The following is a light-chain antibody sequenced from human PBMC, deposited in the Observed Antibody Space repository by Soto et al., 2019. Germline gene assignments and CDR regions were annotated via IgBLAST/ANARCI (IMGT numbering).Light chain of an antibody. V-gene: IGLV2-18*02. Sequence: QSALTQPPSVSGSPGQSVTISCTGTSSDVGSYNRVSWYQQPQGTAPRLIIYEVNNRPSGVPYRFSGSKSGNTASLTISGLQAEDEADYYCSSYTSSTTRVFGGGTQLTVL. CDR1: SSDVGSYNR. J-gene: IGLJ3*02. CDR3: SSYTSSTTRV. CDR2: EVN.